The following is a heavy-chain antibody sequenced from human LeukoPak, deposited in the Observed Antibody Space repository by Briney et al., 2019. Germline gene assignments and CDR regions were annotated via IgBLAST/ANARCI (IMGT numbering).Heavy chain of an antibody. J-gene: IGHJ4*02. CDR1: GYTFTSYD. CDR2: MNPNSGNT. Sequence: ASVKVSCKASGYTFTSYDINWVRQATGQGLEWTGWMNPNSGNTGYAQKFQGRVTMTRNTSISTAYMELSSLRSEDTAVYYCARGRKAGAARPRTLYYFDYWGQGTLVTVSS. D-gene: IGHD6-6*01. CDR3: ARGRKAGAARPRTLYYFDY. V-gene: IGHV1-8*01.